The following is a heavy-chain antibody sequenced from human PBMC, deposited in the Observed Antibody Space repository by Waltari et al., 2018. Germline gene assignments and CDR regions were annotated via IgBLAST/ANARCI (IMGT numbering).Heavy chain of an antibody. D-gene: IGHD3-3*01. J-gene: IGHJ6*03. V-gene: IGHV3-30*02. CDR1: GFTFSSYG. CDR2: IRYDGSNK. Sequence: QVQLVESGGGVVQPGGSLRLSCAASGFTFSSYGMHWVRPAPGKGLEWVAFIRYDGSNKYYADSVKGRFTISRDNSKNTLYLQMNSLRAEDTAVYYCAKARVERFLEWLSNYYMDVWGKGTTVTVSS. CDR3: AKARVERFLEWLSNYYMDV.